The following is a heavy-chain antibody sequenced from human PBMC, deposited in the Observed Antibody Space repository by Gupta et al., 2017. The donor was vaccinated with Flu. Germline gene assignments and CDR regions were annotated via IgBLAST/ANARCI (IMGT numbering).Heavy chain of an antibody. CDR2: IYYSGST. CDR3: ARHLSQKFYYDSTGYYSNWYFDL. J-gene: IGHJ2*01. V-gene: IGHV4-39*01. Sequence: WIGSIYYSGSTYYNPSLKSRVTISVDTSKNQFSLKLSSVTAADTAVYYCARHLSQKFYYDSTGYYSNWYFDLWGRGTLVTVSS. D-gene: IGHD3-22*01.